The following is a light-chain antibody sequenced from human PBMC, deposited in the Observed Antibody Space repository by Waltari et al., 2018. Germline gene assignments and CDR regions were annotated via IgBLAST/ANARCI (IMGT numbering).Light chain of an antibody. CDR3: QSSDSSLGGYVI. Sequence: QSVLTQPPSVSWAPGQRVTISCSGSNIGPLFDVHWYQQLPGKAPKLLIFWNSNRPLGVPERFSGCKSGWAASLAITGLESEYGAVYSCQSSDSSLGGYVIFGGGTKVTVL. J-gene: IGLJ2*01. CDR2: WNS. CDR1: NIGPLFD. V-gene: IGLV1-40*01.